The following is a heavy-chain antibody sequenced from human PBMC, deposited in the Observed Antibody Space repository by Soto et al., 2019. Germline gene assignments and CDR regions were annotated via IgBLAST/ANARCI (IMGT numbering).Heavy chain of an antibody. V-gene: IGHV5-10-1*01. D-gene: IGHD5-12*01. CDR3: ATHNGGYEDFDY. CDR2: IDPSDSYT. Sequence: GESLKISCKGSGYSFTSYWISWVRQMPGNGLEWMGRIDPSDSYTNYSPSFQGHVTISADKSISTAYLQWSSLKASDSAMYYCATHNGGYEDFDYWGQGTLVTVSS. CDR1: GYSFTSYW. J-gene: IGHJ4*02.